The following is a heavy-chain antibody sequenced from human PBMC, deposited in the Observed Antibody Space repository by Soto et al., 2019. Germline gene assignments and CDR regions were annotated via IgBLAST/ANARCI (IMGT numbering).Heavy chain of an antibody. D-gene: IGHD6-13*01. J-gene: IGHJ4*02. Sequence: QVQLQESGPGLVKPSQTLSLTCTVSGGSISSGGYYWSWIRQHPGKGLEWIGYIYYSGSTYYNPSLKSRVTIAVDTSKNQFALKLSSVTAADTAVYYCASSRVDRSSSIDYWGQGTLVTVSS. CDR1: GGSISSGGYY. CDR2: IYYSGST. CDR3: ASSRVDRSSSIDY. V-gene: IGHV4-31*03.